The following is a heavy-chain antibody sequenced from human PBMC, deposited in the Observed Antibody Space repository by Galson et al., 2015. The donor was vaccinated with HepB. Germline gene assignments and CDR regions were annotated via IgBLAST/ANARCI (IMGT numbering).Heavy chain of an antibody. CDR1: GGTFSSYA. Sequence: SVKVSCKASGGTFSSYAISWVRQAPGQGLEWMGGIIPIFGTANYAQKFQGRVTITADESTSTAYMELSSLRSEDTAVYYCARTIIAAAGTFVWFDPWGQGTLVTVSS. CDR3: ARTIIAAAGTFVWFDP. CDR2: IIPIFGTA. V-gene: IGHV1-69*13. J-gene: IGHJ5*02. D-gene: IGHD6-13*01.